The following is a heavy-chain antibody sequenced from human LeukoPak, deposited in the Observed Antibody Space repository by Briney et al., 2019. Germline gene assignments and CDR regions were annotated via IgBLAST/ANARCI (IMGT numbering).Heavy chain of an antibody. CDR2: IIPIFGTA. CDR3: ARADYEDYFDY. Sequence: SVKVSCKASGGTFSSYAISWVRQAPGQGLEWMGGIIPIFGTANYAQKFQGRVTITADKSTSTAYMELRSLRSDDTAVYYCARADYEDYFDYWGQGTLVTVFS. V-gene: IGHV1-69*06. CDR1: GGTFSSYA. J-gene: IGHJ4*02. D-gene: IGHD4-17*01.